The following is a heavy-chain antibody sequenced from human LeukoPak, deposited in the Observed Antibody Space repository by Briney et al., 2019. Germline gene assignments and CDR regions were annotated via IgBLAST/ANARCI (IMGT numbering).Heavy chain of an antibody. J-gene: IGHJ6*02. CDR3: ARDRYCSSTSCYTREYYYYGMDV. CDR2: SNPNSGGT. CDR1: GYTFTGYC. V-gene: IGHV1-2*06. D-gene: IGHD2-2*02. Sequence: GASVKVCCKASGYTFTGYCMHWVRQAPGQGLEWMGRSNPNSGGTNYAQKFQGRVTMTRDTSISTAYMELSRLRSDDTAVCYCARDRYCSSTSCYTREYYYYGMDVWGQGTTVTASS.